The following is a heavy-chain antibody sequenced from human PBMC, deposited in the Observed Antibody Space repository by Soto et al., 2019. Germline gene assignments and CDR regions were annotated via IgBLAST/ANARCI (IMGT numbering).Heavy chain of an antibody. Sequence: NPGGSLRLSCAASGFTFSSYSMNWVRQAPGKGLEWVSSISSSSSYIYYADSVKGRFTISRDNAKNSLYLQMNSLRAEDTAVYYCARVGEAYYDILTGSYYYYGMDVWGQGTTVTVSS. D-gene: IGHD3-9*01. CDR3: ARVGEAYYDILTGSYYYYGMDV. CDR2: ISSSSSYI. V-gene: IGHV3-21*01. J-gene: IGHJ6*02. CDR1: GFTFSSYS.